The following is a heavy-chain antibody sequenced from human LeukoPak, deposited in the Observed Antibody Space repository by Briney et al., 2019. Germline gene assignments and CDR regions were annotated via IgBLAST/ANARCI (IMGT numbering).Heavy chain of an antibody. CDR1: GYTFTDYY. D-gene: IGHD6-6*01. V-gene: IGHV1-2*06. CDR2: IDSDSGGT. Sequence: ASVKVSCKASGYTFTDYYIHWLRQAPGQGLEWMGRIDSDSGGTRSAHKFLGRVTVTRDTSISTVYMELRWLMSDDAAVYYCARGPSSGAFDIWGQGTMVTVSS. CDR3: ARGPSSGAFDI. J-gene: IGHJ3*02.